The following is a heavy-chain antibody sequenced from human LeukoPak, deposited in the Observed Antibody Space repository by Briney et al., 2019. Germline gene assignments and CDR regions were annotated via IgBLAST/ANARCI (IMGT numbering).Heavy chain of an antibody. CDR3: TKVNSPSYYHDVYRSAA. Sequence: PGGSLRLSCATSGFTFNTFAMSWVRQAPGKGLEWVSSITGGGTGTYYADSVKGRFTISRDNSKDTLYLQMNSLRAEDTAVYYCTKVNSPSYYHDVYRSAAWGQGTLVTVSS. CDR2: ITGGGTGT. J-gene: IGHJ5*02. D-gene: IGHD3-22*01. CDR1: GFTFNTFA. V-gene: IGHV3-23*01.